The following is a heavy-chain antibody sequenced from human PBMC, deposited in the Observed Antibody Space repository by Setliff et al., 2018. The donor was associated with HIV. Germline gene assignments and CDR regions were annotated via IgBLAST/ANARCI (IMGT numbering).Heavy chain of an antibody. Sequence: SVKVSCKASGGAFISHTFTWVRQAPRQGLEWTGRIIPILGIPNYAQNFQGRLTISADKSTRTAYLELSSLRSDDSAVYFCAKEQEIGSYLDPWGQGTLVTVSS. CDR1: GGAFISHT. D-gene: IGHD2-2*02. CDR2: IIPILGIP. J-gene: IGHJ5*02. CDR3: AKEQEIGSYLDP. V-gene: IGHV1-69*04.